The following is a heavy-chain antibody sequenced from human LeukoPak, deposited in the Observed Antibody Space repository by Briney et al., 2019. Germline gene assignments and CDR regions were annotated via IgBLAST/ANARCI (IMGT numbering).Heavy chain of an antibody. CDR2: IWYDGSNK. D-gene: IGHD4-23*01. V-gene: IGHV3-33*03. J-gene: IGHJ3*02. CDR3: ASSLDYGGNPGAFDI. CDR1: GFTFSSYG. Sequence: GGSLRLSCEVSGFTFSSYGMNWVRQAPGKGLEWVAVIWYDGSNKYYADSVKGRFTISRDNAKNSLYLQMNSLRAEDTAVYYCASSLDYGGNPGAFDIWGQGTMVTVS.